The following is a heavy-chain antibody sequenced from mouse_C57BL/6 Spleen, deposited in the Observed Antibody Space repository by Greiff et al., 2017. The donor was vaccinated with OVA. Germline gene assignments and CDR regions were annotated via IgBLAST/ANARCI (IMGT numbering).Heavy chain of an antibody. V-gene: IGHV1-55*01. CDR1: GYTFTSYW. Sequence: QVHVKQPGAELVKPGASVKMSCKASGYTFTSYWITWVKQRPGQGLEWIGDIYPGSGSTNYNEKFKSKATLTVDTSSSTAYMQLSSLTSEDSAVYYCARTYSNSFAYWGQGTLVTVSA. J-gene: IGHJ3*01. CDR2: IYPGSGST. D-gene: IGHD2-5*01. CDR3: ARTYSNSFAY.